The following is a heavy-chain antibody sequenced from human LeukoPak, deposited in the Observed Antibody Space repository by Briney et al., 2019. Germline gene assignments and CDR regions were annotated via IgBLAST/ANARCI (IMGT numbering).Heavy chain of an antibody. CDR1: GFTFSSYS. CDR2: INHSGST. D-gene: IGHD4-17*01. CDR3: ARVATVTTSWFDP. V-gene: IGHV4-34*01. Sequence: GSLRLSCAASGFTFSSYSMNWVRQPPGKGLEWIGEINHSGSTNYNPSLKSRVTISVDTSKNQFSLKLSSVTAADTAVYYCARVATVTTSWFDPWGQGTLVTVSS. J-gene: IGHJ5*02.